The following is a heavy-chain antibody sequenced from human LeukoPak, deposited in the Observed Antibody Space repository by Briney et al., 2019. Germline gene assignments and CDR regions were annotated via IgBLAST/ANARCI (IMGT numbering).Heavy chain of an antibody. D-gene: IGHD6-13*01. CDR3: ARENSGIAATDIIDY. J-gene: IGHJ4*02. CDR1: GFTFSSYA. Sequence: GGSLRLSCAASGFTFSSYAMHWVRQAPGKGLEWVAVISYDGSNKYYADSVKGRFTISRDNSKSTLYLQMNSLRVEDTAIYYCARENSGIAATDIIDYWGQGTLVTVSS. V-gene: IGHV3-30-3*01. CDR2: ISYDGSNK.